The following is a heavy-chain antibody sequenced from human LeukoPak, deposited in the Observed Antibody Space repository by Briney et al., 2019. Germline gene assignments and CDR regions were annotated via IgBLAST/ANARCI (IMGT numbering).Heavy chain of an antibody. CDR1: GFTFSSYS. CDR3: ASAGAYYYGSGSYTY. Sequence: PGGSLRLSCAASGFTFSSYSMNWVRQAPGKGLEWVSSISSSSSYIYYADSVKGRFTISRDNAKHSLYLQMNSLRAEDTAVYYCASAGAYYYGSGSYTYWGQGTLVTVSS. V-gene: IGHV3-21*01. J-gene: IGHJ4*02. D-gene: IGHD3-10*01. CDR2: ISSSSSYI.